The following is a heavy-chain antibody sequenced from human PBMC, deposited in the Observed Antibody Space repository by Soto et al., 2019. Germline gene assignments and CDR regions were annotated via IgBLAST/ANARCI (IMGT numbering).Heavy chain of an antibody. J-gene: IGHJ5*02. CDR1: GGTFSSYA. CDR3: ARGIVVVPAAIRSWFDP. D-gene: IGHD2-2*02. V-gene: IGHV1-69*01. Sequence: QVQLVQSGAEVKKLGSSVKVSCKASGGTFSSYAISWVRQPPGQGLGWMGGIIPIFGTANYAKKFQGRVTITADESTSTAYMELSSLRSEDTAVYYCARGIVVVPAAIRSWFDPWGQGTLVTVSS. CDR2: IIPIFGTA.